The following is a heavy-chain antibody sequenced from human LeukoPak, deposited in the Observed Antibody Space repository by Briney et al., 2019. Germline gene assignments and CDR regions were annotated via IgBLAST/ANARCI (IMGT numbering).Heavy chain of an antibody. CDR3: ASTSAAAGRDYYYYYMDV. V-gene: IGHV1-69*05. CDR2: IIPIFGTA. Sequence: SVKVSCKASGGTFSSYAISWVRQAPGQGLEWMGGIIPIFGTANYAQKFLGRVTITTDESTSTAYMELSSLRSEDTAVYYCASTSAAAGRDYYYYYMDVWGKGTTVTVSS. J-gene: IGHJ6*03. CDR1: GGTFSSYA. D-gene: IGHD6-13*01.